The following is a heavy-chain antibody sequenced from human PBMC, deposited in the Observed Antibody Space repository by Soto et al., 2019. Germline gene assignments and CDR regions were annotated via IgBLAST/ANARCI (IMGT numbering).Heavy chain of an antibody. J-gene: IGHJ4*02. V-gene: IGHV3-33*01. CDR1: GFTFSSYG. CDR2: IWSDGSNK. D-gene: IGHD3-22*01. Sequence: GGSLRLSCAASGFTFSSYGMHWVRQAPGKGLEWVAVIWSDGSNKYYADSVKGRFTISRDNSKNTLYLQMNSLRAEDTAVYYCARYYYDSSGYYPLWGQGTLGTVSS. CDR3: ARYYYDSSGYYPL.